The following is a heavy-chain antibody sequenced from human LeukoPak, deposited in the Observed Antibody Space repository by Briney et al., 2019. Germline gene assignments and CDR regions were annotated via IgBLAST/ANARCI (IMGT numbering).Heavy chain of an antibody. CDR2: IYYSGST. J-gene: IGHJ4*02. V-gene: IGHV4-59*01. Sequence: PSETLSLTCTVSGGSISSYYWSWIRQPPGKGLEWIGYIYYSGSTNYNPSHKSRVTISVDTSKNQFSLKLSSVTAADTAVYYCARLGIYYDSSGYYYVFDYWGQGTLVTVSP. CDR1: GGSISSYY. CDR3: ARLGIYYDSSGYYYVFDY. D-gene: IGHD3-22*01.